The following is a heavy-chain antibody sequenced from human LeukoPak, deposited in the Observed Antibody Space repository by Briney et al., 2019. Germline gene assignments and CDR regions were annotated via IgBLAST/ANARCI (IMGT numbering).Heavy chain of an antibody. Sequence: GGSLRLSCAASGFTFSSYAMSWVRQAPGKGLEWVSAISGSGGSTYYADSVRGRFTISRDNSKNTLYLQMNSLRAEDTAVYYCAKVYYYDSSGTMAFDYWGQGTLVTVSS. CDR1: GFTFSSYA. D-gene: IGHD3-22*01. J-gene: IGHJ4*02. CDR3: AKVYYYDSSGTMAFDY. V-gene: IGHV3-23*01. CDR2: ISGSGGST.